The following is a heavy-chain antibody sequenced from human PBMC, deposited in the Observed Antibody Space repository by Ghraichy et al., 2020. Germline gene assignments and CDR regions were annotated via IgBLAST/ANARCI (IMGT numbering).Heavy chain of an antibody. V-gene: IGHV3-7*03. CDR1: GFTFRTYW. Sequence: LTCAASGFTFRTYWMSWVRQAPGKGLEWVANINEDGGEKYYVDSVRGRFTISRDNAKNSLYLQINGLRAEDTAVYYCARGGHIWGQGTMVTVSS. CDR3: ARGGHI. J-gene: IGHJ3*02. D-gene: IGHD3-10*01. CDR2: INEDGGEK.